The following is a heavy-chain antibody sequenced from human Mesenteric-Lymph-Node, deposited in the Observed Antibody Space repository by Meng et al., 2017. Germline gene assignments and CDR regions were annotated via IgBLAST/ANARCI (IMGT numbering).Heavy chain of an antibody. CDR1: GYTRDG. Sequence: QVWLVQSGVEVKKSGASVKVSCEASGYTRDGFSWVRQAPGQGLEWIGWIYAYNGVTNYAQKFQGRVTITADKSTSTAYMELSSLRSEDTAVYYCVWLLHYFDYWGQGALVTVSS. CDR2: IYAYNGVT. D-gene: IGHD2-15*01. J-gene: IGHJ4*02. CDR3: VWLLHYFDY. V-gene: IGHV1-18*01.